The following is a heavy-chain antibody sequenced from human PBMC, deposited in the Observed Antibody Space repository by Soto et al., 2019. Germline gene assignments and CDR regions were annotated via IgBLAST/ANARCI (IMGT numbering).Heavy chain of an antibody. J-gene: IGHJ4*02. D-gene: IGHD6-13*01. CDR3: AKDNGYSSSPTYYFDY. Sequence: GGSLRLSCAASGFTFSSYGMHWVRQAPGKGLEWVAVISYDGSNKYYADSVKGRFTISRDNSKNTLYLQMNSLRAEDTAVYYCAKDNGYSSSPTYYFDYWGQGTLVTVYS. V-gene: IGHV3-30*18. CDR2: ISYDGSNK. CDR1: GFTFSSYG.